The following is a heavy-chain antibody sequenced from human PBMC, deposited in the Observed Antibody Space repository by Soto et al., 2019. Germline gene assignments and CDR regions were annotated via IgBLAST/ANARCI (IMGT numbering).Heavy chain of an antibody. J-gene: IGHJ4*02. V-gene: IGHV4-30-4*01. CDR2: IYYSGST. Sequence: QVQLQESGPGLVKPSQTLSLTCTVSGGSISSGDYYWSWIRQPPGKGLEWIGYIYYSGSTYYNPSLKSRVTISVDTSKNQFSLKLSSVTAADTAVYYCARETGVDYDSSGYYRDYWGQGTLVTVSS. CDR3: ARETGVDYDSSGYYRDY. D-gene: IGHD3-22*01. CDR1: GGSISSGDYY.